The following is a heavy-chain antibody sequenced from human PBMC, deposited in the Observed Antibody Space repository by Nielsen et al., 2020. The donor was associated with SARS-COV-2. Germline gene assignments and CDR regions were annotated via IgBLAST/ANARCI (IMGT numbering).Heavy chain of an antibody. CDR2: IWYDGSNK. V-gene: IGHV3-33*01. J-gene: IGHJ3*02. Sequence: GESLKISCAASGFTFSSYGMHWVRQAPGKGLEWVAVIWYDGSNKYYADSVKGRFTISRDNSKNTLYLQMNSLRAEDTAVYYCARDTPVVPAEDDAFDIWGQGTMVTVSS. CDR3: ARDTPVVPAEDDAFDI. D-gene: IGHD2-2*01. CDR1: GFTFSSYG.